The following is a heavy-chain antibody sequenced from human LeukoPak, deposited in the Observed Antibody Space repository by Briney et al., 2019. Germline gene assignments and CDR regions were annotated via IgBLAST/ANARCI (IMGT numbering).Heavy chain of an antibody. CDR3: AKVAAKGVAGPYYFDY. CDR2: ISGSGGST. J-gene: IGHJ4*02. V-gene: IGHV3-23*01. Sequence: SGGSLRLSCAASGFSFSTFAMNWVRQAPGKGLEWVSAISGSGGSTYYADSVKGRFTISRDNSKNTLYLQMNSLRAEDTAVYYCAKVAAKGVAGPYYFDYWGQGTLVTVSS. D-gene: IGHD6-19*01. CDR1: GFSFSTFA.